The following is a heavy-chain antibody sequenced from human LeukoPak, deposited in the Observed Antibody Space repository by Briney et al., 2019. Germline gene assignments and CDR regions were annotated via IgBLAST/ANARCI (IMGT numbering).Heavy chain of an antibody. CDR2: INPSGGST. CDR3: ARGHAIGVDYYYYYMDV. Sequence: KPGASVKVSCKASGYTFTSYYMHWVRQAPGQGLEWMGIINPSGGSTSYAQKFQGRVTMTRDTSTSTVYMELSSLRSEDTAVYYCARGHAIGVDYYYYYMDVWGKGTTVTVSS. V-gene: IGHV1-46*01. CDR1: GYTFTSYY. D-gene: IGHD3-10*01. J-gene: IGHJ6*03.